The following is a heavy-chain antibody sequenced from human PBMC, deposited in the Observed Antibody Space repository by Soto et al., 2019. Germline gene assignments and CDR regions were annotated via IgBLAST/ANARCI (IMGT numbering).Heavy chain of an antibody. CDR2: IYYSGST. V-gene: IGHV4-59*01. CDR3: ARDTEGATPGFGY. CDR1: GGSISSYY. Sequence: PSETLSLTCTVSGGSISSYYWSWIRQPPGKGLEWIGYIYYSGSTNYNPSLKSRVTISVDTSKNQFSLKLSSVTAADTAVYYCARDTEGATPGFGYWGEGTLVTVSS. D-gene: IGHD1-26*01. J-gene: IGHJ4*02.